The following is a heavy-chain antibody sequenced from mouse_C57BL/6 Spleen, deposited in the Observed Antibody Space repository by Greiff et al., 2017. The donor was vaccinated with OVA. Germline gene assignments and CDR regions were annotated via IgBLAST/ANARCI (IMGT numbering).Heavy chain of an antibody. V-gene: IGHV5-17*01. CDR2: ISSGSSTI. Sequence: EVQLQESGGGLVKPGGSLKLSCAASGFTFSDYGMHWVRQAPEKGLEWVAYISSGSSTIYYADTVKGRFTISRDNAKNTLFLQMTSLRSEDTAMYYCARPTATVVAMDYAMDYWGQGTSVTVSS. CDR3: ARPTATVVAMDYAMDY. J-gene: IGHJ4*01. D-gene: IGHD1-1*01. CDR1: GFTFSDYG.